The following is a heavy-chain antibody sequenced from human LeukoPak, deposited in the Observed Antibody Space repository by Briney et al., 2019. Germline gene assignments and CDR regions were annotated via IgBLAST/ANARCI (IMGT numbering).Heavy chain of an antibody. CDR1: GFTFGTHA. J-gene: IGHJ4*02. Sequence: GGSLRLSCAASGFTFGTHAMTWVRQAPGKGLEWVSGMSGSGDTTYYTDSVKGRFTISRDNSKNTLFLQMNSLRAEDTAVYYCAKLAGISGWYVYYFDYWGQGTLVTVS. V-gene: IGHV3-23*01. CDR2: MSGSGDTT. CDR3: AKLAGISGWYVYYFDY. D-gene: IGHD6-19*01.